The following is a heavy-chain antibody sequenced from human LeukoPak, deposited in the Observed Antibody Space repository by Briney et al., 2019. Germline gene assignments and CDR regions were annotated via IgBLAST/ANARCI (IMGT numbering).Heavy chain of an antibody. Sequence: SETLSLTCAVYGGSFSGYYWSWIRQPPGKGLEWIGEINHSGSTNYNPSLKSRVTISVDTSKNQFSLKLSSVTAADTAVYYCARGLKGHRYCSSTSCYPDDYWGQGTLVTVSS. CDR2: INHSGST. J-gene: IGHJ4*02. V-gene: IGHV4-34*01. CDR1: GGSFSGYY. CDR3: ARGLKGHRYCSSTSCYPDDY. D-gene: IGHD2-2*01.